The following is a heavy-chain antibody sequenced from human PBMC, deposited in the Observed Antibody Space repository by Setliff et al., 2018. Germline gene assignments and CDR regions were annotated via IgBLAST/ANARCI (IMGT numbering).Heavy chain of an antibody. V-gene: IGHV4-4*02. CDR1: GGSISSSNW. J-gene: IGHJ6*02. CDR3: ARVSGMGSPPYYYYYYGMDV. Sequence: PSETLSLTCAVSGGSISSSNWWSWVRQPPGKGLEWIGAIYHSGSTNYNPSLKSRVTISVDTSKNQFSLKLSSVTAADTAVYYCARVSGMGSPPYYYYYYGMDVWGQGTTVTVSS. CDR2: IYHSGST. D-gene: IGHD6-25*01.